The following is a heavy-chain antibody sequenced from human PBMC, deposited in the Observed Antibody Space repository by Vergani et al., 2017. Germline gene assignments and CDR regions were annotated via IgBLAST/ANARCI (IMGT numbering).Heavy chain of an antibody. Sequence: EVQLVESGGGLVQPGGSLRLSCAASGFTFSSYWMSWVRQAPGKGLEWVANIKQDGSEKYYVDSVKARFTISRDNAKNSLYLQMNSLRAEDTAVYYCARGGWVRGVKLYYFDYWGQGTLVTVSS. J-gene: IGHJ4*02. D-gene: IGHD3-10*01. V-gene: IGHV3-7*01. CDR3: ARGGWVRGVKLYYFDY. CDR2: IKQDGSEK. CDR1: GFTFSSYW.